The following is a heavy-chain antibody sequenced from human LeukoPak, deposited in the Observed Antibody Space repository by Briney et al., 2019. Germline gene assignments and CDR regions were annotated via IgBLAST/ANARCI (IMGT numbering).Heavy chain of an antibody. CDR3: ARLSAKVDIVVVSAVYYYYMDV. V-gene: IGHV3-11*04. Sequence: GGSLRLSCAASGFTFSDYYMSWIRQAPGKGLEWVSYISSSGSTIYYADSVKGRFTISRDNAKNSLYLQMNSLRAEDTAVYYCARLSAKVDIVVVSAVYYYYMDVWGKGTTVTVSS. J-gene: IGHJ6*03. D-gene: IGHD2-2*03. CDR1: GFTFSDYY. CDR2: ISSSGSTI.